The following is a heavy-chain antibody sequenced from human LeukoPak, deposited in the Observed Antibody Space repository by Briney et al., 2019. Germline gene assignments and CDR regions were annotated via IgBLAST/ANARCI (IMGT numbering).Heavy chain of an antibody. V-gene: IGHV3-30*02. CDR2: IRYDGSNK. CDR3: ANPRNRLQTNLLDY. D-gene: IGHD4-11*01. CDR1: GFTFSSYG. J-gene: IGHJ4*02. Sequence: GGSLRLSCAASGFTFSSYGMHWVRQAPGKGLECVAFIRYDGSNKYYADSVKGRFTISRDNSKNTLYLQMNSLRAEDTAVYYCANPRNRLQTNLLDYWGQGTLVTVSS.